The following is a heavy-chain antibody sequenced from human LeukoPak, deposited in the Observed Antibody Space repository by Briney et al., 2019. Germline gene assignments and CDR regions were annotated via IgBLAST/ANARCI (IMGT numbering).Heavy chain of an antibody. J-gene: IGHJ4*02. Sequence: PETLSLTCTVSGGSISSHYWSWIRQPPGKGLEWIGYIYYSGSTNYNPSLKSRVTISVDTSKNQFSLKLSSVTAADTAVYYCARGGSPTVYWGQGTLVTISS. D-gene: IGHD4-11*01. CDR3: ARGGSPTVY. CDR1: GGSISSHY. V-gene: IGHV4-59*11. CDR2: IYYSGST.